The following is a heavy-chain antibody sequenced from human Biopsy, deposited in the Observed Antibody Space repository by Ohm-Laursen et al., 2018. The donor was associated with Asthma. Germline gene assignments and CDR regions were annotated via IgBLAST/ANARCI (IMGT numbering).Heavy chain of an antibody. D-gene: IGHD3-10*01. V-gene: IGHV1-8*02. Sequence: ASVKVSCKASGYPFTSFDLNWVRLAAGQGLEWMGWMNPRSGVTNFAPKFRGRISMTRDASISTAYLEMSSLRSDDTAVYFCARAVDYSHYYGIDVWGQGTTVTVSP. CDR2: MNPRSGVT. CDR3: ARAVDYSHYYGIDV. CDR1: GYPFTSFD. J-gene: IGHJ6*01.